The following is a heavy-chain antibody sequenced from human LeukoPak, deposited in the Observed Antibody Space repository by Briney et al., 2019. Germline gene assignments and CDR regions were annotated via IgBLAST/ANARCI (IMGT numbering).Heavy chain of an antibody. CDR2: ISGSGGST. CDR1: GFTFSSYA. Sequence: GGPLRLSCAASGFTFSSYAMSWVRQAPGKGLEWVPAISGSGGSTYYAHSVKGRFTISRDNCKHTLYLQMNSLRAEDTAVYYCAKVWESSGWTWIDYWGEGTLVTVSS. J-gene: IGHJ4*02. CDR3: AKVWESSGWTWIDY. D-gene: IGHD6-19*01. V-gene: IGHV3-23*01.